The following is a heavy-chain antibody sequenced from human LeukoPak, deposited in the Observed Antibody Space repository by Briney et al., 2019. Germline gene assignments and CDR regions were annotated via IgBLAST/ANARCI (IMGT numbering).Heavy chain of an antibody. D-gene: IGHD1-26*01. CDR3: ARAKVGATTCFDY. CDR1: GGSFSGYY. Sequence: SETLSLTCAVYGGSFSGYYWNWIRQPPGKGLEWIGYIFYSGSTNYNPSLKSRVTISLDTSKNQFSLRLNSVTTADTAVYYCARAKVGATTCFDYWGQGTPVTVSS. J-gene: IGHJ4*02. V-gene: IGHV4-59*01. CDR2: IFYSGST.